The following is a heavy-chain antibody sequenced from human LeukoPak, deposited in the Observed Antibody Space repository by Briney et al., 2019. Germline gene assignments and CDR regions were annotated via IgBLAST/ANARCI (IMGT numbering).Heavy chain of an antibody. CDR3: AKTPFARWELPPNWFDP. V-gene: IGHV3-23*01. CDR1: GFTFGDDT. J-gene: IGHJ5*02. CDR2: ISGSGGST. D-gene: IGHD1-26*01. Sequence: PGGSLRLSCTPSGFTFGDDTMSWFRQAPGKGLEWVSAISGSGGSTYYADSVKGRFTISRDNSKNTLYLQMNSLRAEDTAVYYCAKTPFARWELPPNWFDPWGQGTLVTVSS.